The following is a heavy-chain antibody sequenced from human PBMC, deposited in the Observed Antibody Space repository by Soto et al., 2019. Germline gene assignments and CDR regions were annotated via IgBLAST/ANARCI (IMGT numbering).Heavy chain of an antibody. CDR2: IIPIFGTA. Sequence: QVQLVQSGAEVKKPGSSVKVSCKASGGTFSNYAFSWVRQAPGQGLEWMGGIIPIFGTANYAQKFQGRVTIIADESTSTAYMELSSRRYENTAVYSCASVRDMDVWGQGTTVTVS. V-gene: IGHV1-69*01. CDR3: ASVRDMDV. CDR1: GGTFSNYA. J-gene: IGHJ6*02.